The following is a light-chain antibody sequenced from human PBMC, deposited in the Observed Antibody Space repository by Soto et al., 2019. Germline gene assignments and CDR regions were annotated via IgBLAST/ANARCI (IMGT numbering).Light chain of an antibody. J-gene: IGLJ1*01. Sequence: QCVLTQPPSVSAAPGQKVAISCSGSRSNIANNYVSWYQQLPGTTPKLLTPGKNQRPSAIPDRFSGSKSGTSATLAITGLQTGDEADYYCGTWDSSLSAYVFGTGTKVTVL. CDR2: GKN. V-gene: IGLV1-51*01. CDR3: GTWDSSLSAYV. CDR1: RSNIANNY.